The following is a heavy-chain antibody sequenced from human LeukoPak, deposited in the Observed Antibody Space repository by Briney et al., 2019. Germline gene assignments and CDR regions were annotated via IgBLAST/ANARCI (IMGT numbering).Heavy chain of an antibody. CDR3: ATERLWFGEVGAFDI. Sequence: ASVRVSCKLSGYTLTQLSMHWVRQAPGKALAWMGGFDPEDGETIYAQKFQGRVSMTEDTSTDTAYMELSSLRSEDTPVYYWATERLWFGEVGAFDIWGQGTMVTVSS. D-gene: IGHD3-10*01. CDR1: GYTLTQLS. J-gene: IGHJ3*02. CDR2: FDPEDGET. V-gene: IGHV1-24*01.